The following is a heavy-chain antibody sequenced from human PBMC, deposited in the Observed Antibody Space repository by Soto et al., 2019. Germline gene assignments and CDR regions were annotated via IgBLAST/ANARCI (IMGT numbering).Heavy chain of an antibody. V-gene: IGHV4-59*01. D-gene: IGHD4-17*01. CDR3: ARDRYYGGNPDYYYGMDV. J-gene: IGHJ6*02. CDR1: GGSISSYC. CDR2: IYYSGST. Sequence: SETLSLTCTVSGGSISSYCWSWIRQPPGKGLEWIGYIYYSGSTNYNPSLKSRVTISVDTSKNQFSLKLSSVTAADTAVYYCARDRYYGGNPDYYYGMDVWGQGTTVTVSS.